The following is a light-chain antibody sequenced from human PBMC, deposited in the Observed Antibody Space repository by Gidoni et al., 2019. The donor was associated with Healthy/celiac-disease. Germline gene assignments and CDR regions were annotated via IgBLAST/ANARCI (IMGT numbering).Light chain of an antibody. J-gene: IGKJ1*01. Sequence: DIQMTQSPSTLSASVGDRVTITCRASQSISSWLAWYQQKPGKAPKLLSYKASSVESGVPSRVSGSGSGTEFTLTISSLQPDDFATYYGQQYNSYRTFGQGTKVEIK. CDR2: KAS. V-gene: IGKV1-5*03. CDR3: QQYNSYRT. CDR1: QSISSW.